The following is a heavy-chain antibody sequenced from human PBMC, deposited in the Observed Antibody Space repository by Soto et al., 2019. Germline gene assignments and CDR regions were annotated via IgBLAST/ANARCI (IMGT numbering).Heavy chain of an antibody. V-gene: IGHV1-46*01. CDR1: GYTFINYY. CDR2: INPTGGST. Sequence: QVQLVQSGAEVKKPGASVKVSCKASGYTFINYYIHWVRQAPGHGLEWMAIINPTGGSTNYAQKVQGRLTLTMDTSTSTVYMELSSRTSEDTAMYYCARHLAASDVWRQGTLVTVSS. D-gene: IGHD6-25*01. J-gene: IGHJ4*02. CDR3: ARHLAASDV.